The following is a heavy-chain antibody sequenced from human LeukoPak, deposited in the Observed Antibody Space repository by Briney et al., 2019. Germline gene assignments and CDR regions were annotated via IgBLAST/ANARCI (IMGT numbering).Heavy chain of an antibody. V-gene: IGHV3-7*01. J-gene: IGHJ3*02. CDR1: GFSFSLYW. Sequence: GGSLRLSCAASGFSFSLYWMTWVRQAPGKGLEWVANIRRDGGVENYMDSVKGRFTISRDNAKNSLYLQMDSLRAEDTAVYYCARDPTSSGAGPKRAFDIWGQGTMVTVSS. CDR2: IRRDGGVE. CDR3: ARDPTSSGAGPKRAFDI. D-gene: IGHD6-25*01.